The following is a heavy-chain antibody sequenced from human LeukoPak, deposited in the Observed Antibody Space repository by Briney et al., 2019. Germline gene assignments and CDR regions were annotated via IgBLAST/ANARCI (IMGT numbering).Heavy chain of an antibody. D-gene: IGHD1-7*01. V-gene: IGHV4-59*01. CDR2: IYYSGST. J-gene: IGHJ6*03. CDR1: AFTFSSYA. CDR3: ARGNWNYFNLYYYYYMDV. Sequence: GSLRLSCAASAFTFSSYAMSWVRQAPGKGLEWIGYIYYSGSTNYNPSLKSRVTISVDTSKNQFSLKLSSVTAADTAVYYCARGNWNYFNLYYYYYMDVWGKGTTVTVSS.